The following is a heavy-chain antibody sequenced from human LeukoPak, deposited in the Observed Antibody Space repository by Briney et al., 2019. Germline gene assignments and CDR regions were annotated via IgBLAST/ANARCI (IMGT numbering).Heavy chain of an antibody. CDR1: CGSFSGYF. CDR3: ARKGFVESTGWRGAFDV. V-gene: IGHV4-34*01. D-gene: IGHD2-8*02. CDR2: MNDSGST. J-gene: IGHJ3*01. Sequence: SETLSLTCDVYCGSFSGYFWSWIRQTPGKGLEWLGEMNDSGSTNYNPSLKSRVTISVAVSKNQYSLRLTSVTAADTAVYYCARKGFVESTGWRGAFDVWGQGTMVTVSS.